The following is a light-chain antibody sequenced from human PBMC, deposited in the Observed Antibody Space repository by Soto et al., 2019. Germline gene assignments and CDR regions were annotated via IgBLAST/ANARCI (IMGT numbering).Light chain of an antibody. Sequence: QSALTQPGSVSGSPGQSVTISCTGTSSDVGGYNFVSWYQQHPGKAPKLLLYDVSIRPSGVSDRFSGSKSGYTASLTISGLQAEDEADYYCCSWAGSNMLIFGGGTKLTVL. V-gene: IGLV2-11*01. CDR3: CSWAGSNMLI. CDR1: SSDVGGYNF. J-gene: IGLJ2*01. CDR2: DVS.